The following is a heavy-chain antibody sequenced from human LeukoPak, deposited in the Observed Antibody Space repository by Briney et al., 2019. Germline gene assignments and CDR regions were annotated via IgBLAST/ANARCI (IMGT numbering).Heavy chain of an antibody. V-gene: IGHV1-18*01. D-gene: IGHD3-22*01. CDR1: GYTFTCYG. CDR2: ISAYNGNT. CDR3: ARGILYDSSGYYHYGMDV. Sequence: ASVKVSCKASGYTFTCYGISWVRQAPGQGLEWMGWISAYNGNTNYAQKLQGRVTMTTGTSTSTAYMELRSLRSDDTAVYYCARGILYDSSGYYHYGMDVWGQGTTVTVSS. J-gene: IGHJ6*02.